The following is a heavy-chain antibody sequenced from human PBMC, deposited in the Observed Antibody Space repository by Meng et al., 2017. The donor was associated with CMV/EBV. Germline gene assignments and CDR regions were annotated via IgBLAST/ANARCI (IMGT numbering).Heavy chain of an antibody. Sequence: GGSLRLSCAASGFTFSDAWMTWVRQAPGKGLEWVGRIKTKTDGGTTDYAAPVKGRFTISRDDSRNTLYLQMNSLRTEDTAVYYCAKGMTGARPHFWSGYVHGGPWGQGTLVTVSS. V-gene: IGHV3-15*01. CDR3: AKGMTGARPHFWSGYVHGGP. CDR1: GFTFSDAW. CDR2: IKTKTDGGTT. J-gene: IGHJ5*02. D-gene: IGHD3-3*02.